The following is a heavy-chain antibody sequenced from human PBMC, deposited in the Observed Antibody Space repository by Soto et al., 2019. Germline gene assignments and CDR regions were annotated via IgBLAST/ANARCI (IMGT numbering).Heavy chain of an antibody. J-gene: IGHJ4*02. CDR2: ISYDRSNK. D-gene: IGHD3-22*01. V-gene: IGHV3-30-3*01. Sequence: RLSCAASGFTFSSYAMHWVRQAPGKGLEWVAVISYDRSNKYYADSVKGRFTISRDNSKNTLYLQMNSLRAEDTAVYYCARSRGPYDSSGYYYGPIHYWGQGTLVTVSS. CDR3: ARSRGPYDSSGYYYGPIHY. CDR1: GFTFSSYA.